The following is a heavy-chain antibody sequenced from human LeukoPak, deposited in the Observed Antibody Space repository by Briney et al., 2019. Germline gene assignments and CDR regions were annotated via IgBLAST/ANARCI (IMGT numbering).Heavy chain of an antibody. CDR1: GFTVSSNY. V-gene: IGHV3-53*01. CDR2: IYSGGST. D-gene: IGHD3-22*01. J-gene: IGHJ4*02. CDR3: ARLHYYDSSGPG. Sequence: GGSLRLSCAASGFTVSSNYMSWVRQAPGKGLEWVSVIYSGGSTYYADSVKGRFTISRDNSKNTLYLQMNSLRAEDTAVYYCARLHYYDSSGPGWGQGTLVTVSS.